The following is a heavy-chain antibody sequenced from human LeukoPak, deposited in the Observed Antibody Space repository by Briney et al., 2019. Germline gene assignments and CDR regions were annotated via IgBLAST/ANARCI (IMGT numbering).Heavy chain of an antibody. D-gene: IGHD1-26*01. V-gene: IGHV4-61*02. CDR1: GGSISSGSYY. CDR3: ARDRYLWENYLDY. J-gene: IGHJ4*02. Sequence: PSETLSLTCTVSGGSISSGSYYWCWIRQPAGKGLEWIGRIYTSGSTNYNPSLKSRVTISVDTSKNQFSLKLSSVTAADTAVYYCARDRYLWENYLDYWGQGTLVTVSS. CDR2: IYTSGST.